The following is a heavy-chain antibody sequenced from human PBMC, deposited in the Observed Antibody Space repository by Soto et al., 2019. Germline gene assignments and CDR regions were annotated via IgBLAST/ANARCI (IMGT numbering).Heavy chain of an antibody. J-gene: IGHJ4*02. CDR3: ARGNVVPLDY. Sequence: SETLSLTCTVSGGSISSGPYSWGWIRQPPGKGLEWIGYIYYSGSTNYNPSLKSRVTISVDRSKNQFSLKLSSVTAADTAVYYCARGNVVPLDYWGQGTLVTVSS. V-gene: IGHV4-61*05. CDR1: GGSISSGPYS. CDR2: IYYSGST. D-gene: IGHD2-21*01.